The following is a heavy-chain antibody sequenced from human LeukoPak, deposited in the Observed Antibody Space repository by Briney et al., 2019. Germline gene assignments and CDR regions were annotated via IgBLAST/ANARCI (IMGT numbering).Heavy chain of an antibody. CDR3: ARATPIIDWPSATHYYFDY. J-gene: IGHJ4*02. D-gene: IGHD3-9*01. CDR2: IYYSGST. Sequence: SETLSLTCTVSGGSISSGGYYWSWLRQHPGKGLEWIGYIYYSGSTYYNPSLKSRVTISVDTSKNQFSLKLSSVTAADTAVYYCARATPIIDWPSATHYYFDYWGQGTLVTVSS. CDR1: GGSISSGGYY. V-gene: IGHV4-31*03.